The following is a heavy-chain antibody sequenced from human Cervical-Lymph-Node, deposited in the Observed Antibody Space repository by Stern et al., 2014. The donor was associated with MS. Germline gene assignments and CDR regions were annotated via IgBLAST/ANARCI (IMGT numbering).Heavy chain of an antibody. CDR1: GYTFSSFA. CDR3: ARGWGDPRH. Sequence: VQLEESGAEVKKPGASVNVSCKASGYTFSSFAITWVRQAPGQGLEWMGTITVYNGNTNYAQRVQDRVTMTTDTSTNTAYMEVRTLRSDNTAVYYWARGWGDPRHWGQGTLVTVSS. D-gene: IGHD3-16*01. CDR2: ITVYNGNT. J-gene: IGHJ4*02. V-gene: IGHV1-18*01.